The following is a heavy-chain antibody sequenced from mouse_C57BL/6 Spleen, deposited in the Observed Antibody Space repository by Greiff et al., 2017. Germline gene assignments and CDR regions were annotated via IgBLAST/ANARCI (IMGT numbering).Heavy chain of an antibody. CDR3: ARLSDGSSYNWYFDV. V-gene: IGHV1-72*01. Sequence: QVQLQQPGAELVKPGASVKLSCKASGYTFTSYWMHWVKQRPGRGLEWIGGIDPNSGGTKYNEKFKSKATLTVDKPSSTAYMQLSSLTSEDSAVYYCARLSDGSSYNWYFDVWGTGTTVTVSS. CDR1: GYTFTSYW. CDR2: IDPNSGGT. J-gene: IGHJ1*03. D-gene: IGHD1-1*01.